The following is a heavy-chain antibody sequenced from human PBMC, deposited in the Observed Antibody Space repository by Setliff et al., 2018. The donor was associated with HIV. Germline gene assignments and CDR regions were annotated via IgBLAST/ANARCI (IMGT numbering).Heavy chain of an antibody. CDR1: GPSIHIHY. D-gene: IGHD4-17*01. V-gene: IGHV4-59*11. CDR2: IYSTGST. J-gene: IGHJ4*02. CDR3: AKGAGFYGDYTFDH. Sequence: SETLSLTCTVSGPSIHIHYWSWIRQSPGKGFEWIGYIYSTGSTNYNPSLQSRVTISMVASRNQFSLKVTSVTAADKSVYYCAKGAGFYGDYTFDHWGQGRQVTVSS.